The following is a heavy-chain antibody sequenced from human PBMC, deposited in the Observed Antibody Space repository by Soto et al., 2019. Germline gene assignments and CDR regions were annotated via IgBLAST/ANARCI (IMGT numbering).Heavy chain of an antibody. D-gene: IGHD2-8*01. CDR3: AHRLTPLTFHS. CDR1: GFSLSTSGVG. CDR2: IYGDDDK. J-gene: IGHJ4*02. Sequence: QITLKESGPTLVQPSQTLTLTCTFSGFSLSTSGVGVGWIRQPPGKALEWLAIIYGDDDKRYSPSLKSRLTITKDTSKNQVVLTMTNMDPVDTATYYCAHRLTPLTFHSWGQGTLVTVSS. V-gene: IGHV2-5*02.